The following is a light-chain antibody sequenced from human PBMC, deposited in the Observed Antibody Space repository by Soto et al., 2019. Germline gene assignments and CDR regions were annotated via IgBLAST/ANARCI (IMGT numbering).Light chain of an antibody. CDR2: RNH. CDR3: AAWDDSLSGVL. CDR1: SSNIGSNY. V-gene: IGLV1-47*01. Sequence: QSVLTQPPSASGTPGQRVTISCSGSSSNIGSNYVYWYQQLPGTAPKLLIYRNHQRPSGVPDRFSASKSGTSASLAISGLRSDDEADYYCAAWDDSLSGVLFGGGTKLTVL. J-gene: IGLJ2*01.